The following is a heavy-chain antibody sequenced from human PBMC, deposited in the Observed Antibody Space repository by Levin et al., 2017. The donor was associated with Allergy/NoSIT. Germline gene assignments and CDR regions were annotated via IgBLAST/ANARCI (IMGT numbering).Heavy chain of an antibody. CDR3: ARGIWDQDYGDYVDAFDI. Sequence: SETLSLTCTVSGGSISSGGYYWSWIRQHPGKGLEWIGYIYYSGSTYYNPSLKSRVTISVDTSKNQFSLKLSSVTAADTAVYYCARGIWDQDYGDYVDAFDIWGQGTMVTVSS. CDR1: GGSISSGGYY. J-gene: IGHJ3*02. V-gene: IGHV4-31*03. D-gene: IGHD4-17*01. CDR2: IYYSGST.